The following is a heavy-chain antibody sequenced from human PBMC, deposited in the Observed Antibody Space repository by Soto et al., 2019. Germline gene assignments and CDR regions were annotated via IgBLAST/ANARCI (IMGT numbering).Heavy chain of an antibody. CDR1: GFTFSSYA. V-gene: IGHV3-23*01. D-gene: IGHD4-17*01. Sequence: GGSLRLSCAASGFTFSSYAMSWVRQAPGKGLEWVSAISGSGGSTYYADSVKGRFTISRDNSKNTLYLQMNSLRAEDTAVYYCAMFDYDDHYYFDYWGQGTLVTVSS. J-gene: IGHJ4*02. CDR2: ISGSGGST. CDR3: AMFDYDDHYYFDY.